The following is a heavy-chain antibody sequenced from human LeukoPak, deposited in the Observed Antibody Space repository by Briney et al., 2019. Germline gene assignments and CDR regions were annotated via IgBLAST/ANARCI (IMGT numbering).Heavy chain of an antibody. D-gene: IGHD3-16*02. CDR2: IINKANSYAT. CDR3: TGMITFRGVIVISY. J-gene: IGHJ4*02. V-gene: IGHV3-73*01. Sequence: GGSLRLSCAASGFTFSGSAMHWVRQASGKGLEWVGRIINKANSYATAYGASVKGRFTISRDDSKNTAYLQMNSLKPEATAVYYCTGMITFRGVIVISYWGQGTLVTVSS. CDR1: GFTFSGSA.